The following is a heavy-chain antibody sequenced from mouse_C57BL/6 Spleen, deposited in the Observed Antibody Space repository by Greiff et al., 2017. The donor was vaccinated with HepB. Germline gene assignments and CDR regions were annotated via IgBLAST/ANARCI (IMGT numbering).Heavy chain of an antibody. CDR3: ASPGYYSNWFAY. CDR1: GYSITSGYD. CDR2: ISYSGST. J-gene: IGHJ3*01. D-gene: IGHD2-5*01. V-gene: IGHV3-1*01. Sequence: EVHLVESGPGMVKPSQSLSLTCTVTGYSITSGYDWHWIRHFPGNKLEWMGYISYSGSTNYNPSLKSRISITHDTSKNHFFLKLNSVTTEDTATYYCASPGYYSNWFAYWGQGTLVTVSA.